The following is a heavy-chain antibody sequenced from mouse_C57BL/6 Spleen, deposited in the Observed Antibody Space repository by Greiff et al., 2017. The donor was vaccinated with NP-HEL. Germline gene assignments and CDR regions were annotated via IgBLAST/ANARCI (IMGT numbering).Heavy chain of an antibody. Sequence: VQLQQPGAELVMPGASVKLSCKASGYTFTSYWMHWVKQRPGQGLEWIGEIDPSDSYTNYNQKFKGKSTLTVEKSSSTAYMQLSSLTSEDSAVYYCARGYDYSYWYFDVWGTGTTVTVSS. CDR1: GYTFTSYW. CDR3: ARGYDYSYWYFDV. D-gene: IGHD2-4*01. CDR2: IDPSDSYT. J-gene: IGHJ1*03. V-gene: IGHV1-69*01.